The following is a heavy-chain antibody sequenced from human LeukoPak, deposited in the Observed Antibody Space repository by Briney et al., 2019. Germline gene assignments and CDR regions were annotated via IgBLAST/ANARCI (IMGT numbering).Heavy chain of an antibody. J-gene: IGHJ4*02. Sequence: SETLSLTCTVSGGSISSYYWSWIRQPPGKGLEWIGYIYYSGSTNYNPSLKSRVTISVDTSKNQFSLKLSSVTAADTAVYYCAREVQGTGYYFYYWGQGTLVTVSS. CDR1: GGSISSYY. D-gene: IGHD2-15*01. V-gene: IGHV4-59*01. CDR3: AREVQGTGYYFYY. CDR2: IYYSGST.